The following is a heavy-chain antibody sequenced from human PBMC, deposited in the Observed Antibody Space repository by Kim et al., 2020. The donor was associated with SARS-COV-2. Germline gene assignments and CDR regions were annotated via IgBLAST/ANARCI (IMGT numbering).Heavy chain of an antibody. CDR3: AREKDIVVVVAATHWFDP. CDR1: GGSISSYY. Sequence: SETLSLTCTVSGGSISSYYWSWIRQPAGKGLEWIGRIYTSGSTNYNPSLKSRVTMSVDTSKNQFSLKLSSVTAADTAVYYCAREKDIVVVVAATHWFDPWGQGTLVTVSS. CDR2: IYTSGST. V-gene: IGHV4-4*07. D-gene: IGHD2-15*01. J-gene: IGHJ5*02.